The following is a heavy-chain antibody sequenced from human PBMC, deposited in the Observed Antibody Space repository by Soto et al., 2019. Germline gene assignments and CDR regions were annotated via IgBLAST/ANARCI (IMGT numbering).Heavy chain of an antibody. CDR2: IRSKAYGGTT. D-gene: IGHD6-13*01. J-gene: IGHJ4*02. CDR1: GFTFGDYA. Sequence: GGSLRLSCTASGFTFGDYAMSWFRQAPGKGLEWVGFIRSKAYGGTTEYAASVKGRFTISRDDSKSIAYLQMNSLKTEDTAVYYCTRGEQQLVLTYDQFDYWGQGTLVTVSS. V-gene: IGHV3-49*03. CDR3: TRGEQQLVLTYDQFDY.